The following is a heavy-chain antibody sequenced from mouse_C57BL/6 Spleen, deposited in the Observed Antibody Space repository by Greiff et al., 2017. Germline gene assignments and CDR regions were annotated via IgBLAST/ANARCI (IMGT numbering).Heavy chain of an antibody. CDR2: ISYDGSN. D-gene: IGHD2-4*01. CDR1: GYSITSGYY. Sequence: EVKLQESGPGLVKPSQSLSLTCSVTGYSITSGYYWNWIRQFPGNKLEWMGYISYDGSNNYNPSLKNRISITRDTSKNQFFLKLNSVTTEDTATYYCARDGYDYDGGYFDVWGTGTTVTVSS. CDR3: ARDGYDYDGGYFDV. J-gene: IGHJ1*03. V-gene: IGHV3-6*01.